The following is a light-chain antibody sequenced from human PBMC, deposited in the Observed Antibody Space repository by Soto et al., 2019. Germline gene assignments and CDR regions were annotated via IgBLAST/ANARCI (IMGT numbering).Light chain of an antibody. V-gene: IGKV2-28*01. CDR1: QSLLHSNGYTF. CDR2: LVS. Sequence: DIVMTQSPLSLRVTPGEPASISCRSSQSLLHSNGYTFLDWYLQKPGQSPQLLIYLVSNRASGVPDRFSGSGSGTDFTLKISRVEAEDVGVYYCMQALQTPWTFGQGTKVEIK. J-gene: IGKJ1*01. CDR3: MQALQTPWT.